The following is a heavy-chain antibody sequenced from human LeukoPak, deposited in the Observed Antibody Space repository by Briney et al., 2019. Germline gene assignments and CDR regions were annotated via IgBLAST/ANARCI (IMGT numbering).Heavy chain of an antibody. D-gene: IGHD3-10*01. CDR3: ARWMFYYGSGVFHYHGMDV. CDR2: IYPADSDT. Sequence: GESLKISCKASGYSFTSQWIGWVRQMPGKGLEWMGIIYPADSDTKYGPSFQGQVTISANKSISTAYLQWSSLKASDTAIYYCARWMFYYGSGVFHYHGMDVWGQGTTVTVSS. V-gene: IGHV5-51*01. J-gene: IGHJ6*02. CDR1: GYSFTSQW.